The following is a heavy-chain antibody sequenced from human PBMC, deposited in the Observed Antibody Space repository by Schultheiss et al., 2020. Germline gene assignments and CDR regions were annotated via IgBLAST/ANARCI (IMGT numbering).Heavy chain of an antibody. J-gene: IGHJ6*02. CDR1: GFTFNTYW. Sequence: GESLKISCAASGFTFNTYWMGWVRLAPGRGLEWVSAISGSGGSTYYADSVKGRFTISRDNSKNTLYLQMNSLRAEDTAVYYCARNTDCSSTSCYYYGMDVWGQGTTVTVSS. CDR3: ARNTDCSSTSCYYYGMDV. V-gene: IGHV3-23*01. D-gene: IGHD2-2*01. CDR2: ISGSGGST.